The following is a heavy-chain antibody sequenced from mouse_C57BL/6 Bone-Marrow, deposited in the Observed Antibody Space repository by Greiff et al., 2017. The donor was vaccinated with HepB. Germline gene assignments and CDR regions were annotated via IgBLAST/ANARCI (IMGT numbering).Heavy chain of an antibody. V-gene: IGHV2-3*01. CDR1: GFSLTSYG. CDR3: AKEGALYYSNYEDYAMDY. D-gene: IGHD2-5*01. CDR2: IWGDGST. Sequence: VKLMESGPGLVAPSQRLSITCTVSGFSLTSYGVSWVRQPPGKGLEWLGVIWGDGSTNYHSALISRLSISKDNSNSQVFLKLNSLQTDDTATYYCAKEGALYYSNYEDYAMDYWGQGTSVTVSS. J-gene: IGHJ4*01.